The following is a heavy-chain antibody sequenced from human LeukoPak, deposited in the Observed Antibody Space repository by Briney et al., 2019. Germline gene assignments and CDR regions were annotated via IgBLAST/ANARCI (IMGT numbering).Heavy chain of an antibody. CDR3: ARDRYYGPSYYCYYGMDV. Sequence: SETLSLTCTVSGGSISSYYWSWIRQPPGKGLEWIGYIYYSGSTNYNPSLKSRVTISVDTSKNQFSLKLSSVTAADTAVYYCARDRYYGPSYYCYYGMDVWGQGTTVTVSS. CDR1: GGSISSYY. CDR2: IYYSGST. D-gene: IGHD3-10*01. J-gene: IGHJ6*02. V-gene: IGHV4-59*01.